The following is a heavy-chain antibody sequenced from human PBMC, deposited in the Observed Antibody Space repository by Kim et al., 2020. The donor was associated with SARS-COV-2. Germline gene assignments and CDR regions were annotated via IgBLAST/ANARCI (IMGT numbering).Heavy chain of an antibody. V-gene: IGHV4-61*01. CDR2: IYYSGST. CDR1: GGSVSSGSYY. D-gene: IGHD3-10*01. Sequence: SETLSLTCTVSGGSVSSGSYYWSWIRQPPGKGLEWIGYIYYSGSTNYNPSLKSRVTISVDTSKNQFSLKLSSVTAADTAVYYCARGYGSGSSFIRGWFDP. CDR3: ARGYGSGSSFIRGWFDP. J-gene: IGHJ5*02.